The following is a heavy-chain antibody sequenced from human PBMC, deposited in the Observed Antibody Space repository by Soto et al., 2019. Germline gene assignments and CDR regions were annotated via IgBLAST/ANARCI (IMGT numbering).Heavy chain of an antibody. J-gene: IGHJ4*02. CDR1: GGSISSYY. CDR2: IYYSGST. CDR3: ARFLDILTGYYIFDY. D-gene: IGHD3-9*01. V-gene: IGHV4-59*01. Sequence: SETLSLTCTVSGGSISSYYWSWIRKPPGKGLEWIGYIYYSGSTNYNPSLKSRVTISVDTSKNQFSLKLSSVTAADTAVYYCARFLDILTGYYIFDYWGQGTLVTVSS.